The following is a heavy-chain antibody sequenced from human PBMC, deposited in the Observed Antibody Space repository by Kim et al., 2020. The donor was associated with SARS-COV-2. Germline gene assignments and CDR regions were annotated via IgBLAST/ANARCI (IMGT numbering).Heavy chain of an antibody. Sequence: SETLSLTCTVSGGSISSGSYYWSWIRQPAGKGLEWIGRIYTSGSTNYNPSLKSRVTISVDTSKNQFSLKLSSVTAADTAVYYFARAEAAWFDPWDQGTLVTVSS. J-gene: IGHJ5*02. CDR3: ARAEAAWFDP. D-gene: IGHD6-13*01. V-gene: IGHV4-61*02. CDR2: IYTSGST. CDR1: GGSISSGSYY.